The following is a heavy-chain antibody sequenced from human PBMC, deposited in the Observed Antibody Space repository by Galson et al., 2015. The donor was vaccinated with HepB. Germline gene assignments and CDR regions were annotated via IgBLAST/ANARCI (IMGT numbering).Heavy chain of an antibody. Sequence: SLRLSCAASGFTVSSNYMSWVRQAPGKGLEWVSVIYSGGSTYYADSVKGRFTISRDNSKNTLYLQMNSLRAEDTAVYYCEAAAGTVGPYGMDVWGQGTTVTVSS. V-gene: IGHV3-53*01. CDR2: IYSGGST. CDR1: GFTVSSNY. J-gene: IGHJ6*02. D-gene: IGHD6-13*01. CDR3: EAAAGTVGPYGMDV.